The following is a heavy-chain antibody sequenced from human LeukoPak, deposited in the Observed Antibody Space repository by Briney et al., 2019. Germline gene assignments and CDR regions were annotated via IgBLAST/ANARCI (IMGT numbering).Heavy chain of an antibody. D-gene: IGHD2-21*02. J-gene: IGHJ4*02. Sequence: SQTLSLTCTVSGGSISSGDYYWSWIRRPPGKGLEWIGYIYYSGSTYYNPSLKSRVTISVDTSKNQFSLKLSSVTAADTAVYYCARALGVVTAYGWGQGTLVTVSS. CDR3: ARALGVVTAYG. CDR1: GGSISSGDYY. V-gene: IGHV4-30-4*01. CDR2: IYYSGST.